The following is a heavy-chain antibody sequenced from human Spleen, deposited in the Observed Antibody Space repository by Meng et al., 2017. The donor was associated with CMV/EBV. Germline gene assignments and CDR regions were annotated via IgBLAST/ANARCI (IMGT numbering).Heavy chain of an antibody. CDR1: GFTFSSYE. J-gene: IGHJ5*02. CDR3: ARGGSGSYLSTS. CDR2: ISSSGSTI. Sequence: GESLKISCAASGFTFSSYEMNWVRQAPGKGLEWVSYISSSGSTIYYADSVKGRFTISRDNAKNSLYLQMNSLSAGDTAVYYCARGGSGSYLSTSWGQGTLVTVSS. V-gene: IGHV3-48*03. D-gene: IGHD3-10*01.